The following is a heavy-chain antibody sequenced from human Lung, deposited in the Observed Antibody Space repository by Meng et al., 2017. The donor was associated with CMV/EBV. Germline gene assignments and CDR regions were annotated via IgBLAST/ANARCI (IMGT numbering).Heavy chain of an antibody. D-gene: IGHD3-10*01. CDR3: ARRGSTWFVDY. V-gene: IGHV5-51*01. CDR2: IYPGDSDT. Sequence: GGSLRLXCKGSGYNFDNYWIGRVRQMPGKGLEWMGLIYPGDSDTRYSPAFQGQVTISADKSISTAYLQWSGLKASDTAMYYCARRGSTWFVDYWGQGTLVTVSS. J-gene: IGHJ4*02. CDR1: GYNFDNYW.